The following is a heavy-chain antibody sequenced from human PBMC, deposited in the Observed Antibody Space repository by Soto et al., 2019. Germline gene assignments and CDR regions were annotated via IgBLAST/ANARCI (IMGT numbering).Heavy chain of an antibody. J-gene: IGHJ2*01. V-gene: IGHV3-66*04. Sequence: EVQLVESGGGLVQPGGSLRLSCAASGFAVSSSYMGWIRQAPGKGLELVSAIYTGVTRYYADSVRGRFTISTDNSKDTLYLQMNSLRVDDTAMYYCARHVVSYWYFDLWGRGTLVTVSS. CDR1: GFAVSSSY. CDR3: ARHVVSYWYFDL. CDR2: IYTGVTR. D-gene: IGHD2-8*02.